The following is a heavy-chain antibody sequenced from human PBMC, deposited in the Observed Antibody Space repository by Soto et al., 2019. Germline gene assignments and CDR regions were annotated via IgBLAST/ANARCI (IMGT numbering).Heavy chain of an antibody. CDR2: IIPILGIA. CDR3: ARGDYDFWSGQD. D-gene: IGHD3-3*01. Sequence: QVQLVQSGAEVKKPGSSVKVSCKASGGTFSSYTISWVRQAPGQGLEWMGRIIPILGIANYAQKSQGRVTITADKSTSTAYMELSSLRSEDTAVYYCARGDYDFWSGQDWGQGTLVTVSS. V-gene: IGHV1-69*02. J-gene: IGHJ4*02. CDR1: GGTFSSYT.